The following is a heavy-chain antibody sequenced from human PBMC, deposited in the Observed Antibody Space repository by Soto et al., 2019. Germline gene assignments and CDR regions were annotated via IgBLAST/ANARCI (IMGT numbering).Heavy chain of an antibody. D-gene: IGHD2-15*01. V-gene: IGHV3-30*18. Sequence: QVQLVESGGGVVQPGRSLRLSCAASGFTFSSYGMHWVRQAPGKGLEWVAVISYDGSNKYYADSVKGRFPISRDNSKNTLDLQMNSLRADDTAVYYCAKEWDIVVGVAPLYYWGQGTLVTVSS. CDR1: GFTFSSYG. J-gene: IGHJ4*02. CDR3: AKEWDIVVGVAPLYY. CDR2: ISYDGSNK.